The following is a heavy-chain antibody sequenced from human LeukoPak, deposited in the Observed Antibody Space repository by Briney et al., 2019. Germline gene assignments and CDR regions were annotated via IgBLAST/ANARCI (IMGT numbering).Heavy chain of an antibody. J-gene: IGHJ4*02. Sequence: GGSLRLSCAASGFTFSSYGMHWVRQAPGKGLEWVAVISYDGSNKYYADSVKGRFTISRDNSKNTLYLQMNSLRAEDTAVYYCAKSSGYDPLGYFDYWGQGTLVTVSS. CDR1: GFTFSSYG. CDR2: ISYDGSNK. CDR3: AKSSGYDPLGYFDY. V-gene: IGHV3-30*18. D-gene: IGHD5-12*01.